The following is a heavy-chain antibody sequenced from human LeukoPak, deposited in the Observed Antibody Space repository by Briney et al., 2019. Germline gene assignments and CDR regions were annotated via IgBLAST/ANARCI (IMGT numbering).Heavy chain of an antibody. V-gene: IGHV3-74*01. CDR3: ARGFTIFGVVNDAFDI. CDR1: GFTFSDYW. Sequence: PGGSLRLSCAASGFTFSDYWRHWVRQAPGKGLVWISRIDSDGSSTSNADSVKGRFTISRHNAKNTVYLQMNSLRAEETAVYYCARGFTIFGVVNDAFDIWGQGTMVTVSS. J-gene: IGHJ3*02. D-gene: IGHD3-3*01. CDR2: IDSDGSST.